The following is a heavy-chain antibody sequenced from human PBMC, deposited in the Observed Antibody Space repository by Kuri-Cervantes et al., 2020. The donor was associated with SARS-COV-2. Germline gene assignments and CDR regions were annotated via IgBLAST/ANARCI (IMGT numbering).Heavy chain of an antibody. J-gene: IGHJ3*02. CDR2: IIPIFGTA. D-gene: IGHD2-2*01. CDR1: GDTFTSYG. V-gene: IGHV1-69*06. Sequence: SVKVSCKASGDTFTSYGISWVRQAPGQGLEWMGGIIPIFGTANYAQKFQGRVTITADKSTSTAYMELSSLRSEDTAVYYCARGSVVPAARGSLSAFDIWGQGTMVTVSS. CDR3: ARGSVVPAARGSLSAFDI.